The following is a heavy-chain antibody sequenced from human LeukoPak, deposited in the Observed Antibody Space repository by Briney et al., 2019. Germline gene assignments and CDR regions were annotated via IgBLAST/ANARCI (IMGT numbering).Heavy chain of an antibody. CDR3: VTYYFDSSGPKKNY. D-gene: IGHD3-22*01. CDR2: INYSGNT. CDR1: GGSVGSSISY. V-gene: IGHV4-39*07. Sequence: PSETLSLTCTVSGGSVGSSISYWGWIRQPPGKGLEWIGSINYSGNTYYTPSLKSRVTISVDTSKKQFSLKLSSVTAADTAVYYCVTYYFDSSGPKKNYWGQGTLVTVSS. J-gene: IGHJ4*02.